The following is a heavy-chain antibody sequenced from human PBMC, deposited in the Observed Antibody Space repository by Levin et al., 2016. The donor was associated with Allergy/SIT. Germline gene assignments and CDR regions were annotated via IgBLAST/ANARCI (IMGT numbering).Heavy chain of an antibody. D-gene: IGHD4-17*01. CDR2: IYYSGST. Sequence: WIRQPPGKGLEWIGYIYYSGSTNYNPSLKSRVTISVDTSKNQFSLKLSSVTAADTAVYYCARDSYGDYSYYYYYYMDVWGKGTTVTVSS. V-gene: IGHV4-59*01. CDR3: ARDSYGDYSYYYYYYMDV. J-gene: IGHJ6*03.